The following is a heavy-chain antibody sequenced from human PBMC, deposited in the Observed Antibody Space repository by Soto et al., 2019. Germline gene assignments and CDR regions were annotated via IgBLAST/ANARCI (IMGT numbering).Heavy chain of an antibody. V-gene: IGHV1-69*01. J-gene: IGHJ4*02. D-gene: IGHD6-13*01. CDR3: ARRSSSFYYFDY. Sequence: QVQLVQSGAEVKKPGSSVKVSCKASGGTFSSYAISWVRQAPGQGLEWMGGIIPIFGTANYAQKFQGRVTTTADEATSTGYMELSSLRSEDPAVYYCARRSSSFYYFDYWGQGTLVTVSS. CDR1: GGTFSSYA. CDR2: IIPIFGTA.